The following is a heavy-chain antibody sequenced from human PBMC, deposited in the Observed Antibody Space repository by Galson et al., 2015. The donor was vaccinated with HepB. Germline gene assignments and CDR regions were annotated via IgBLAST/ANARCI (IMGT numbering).Heavy chain of an antibody. V-gene: IGHV3-30-3*01. CDR3: AREPDSSGYCDY. D-gene: IGHD3-22*01. CDR2: ISYDGSNK. Sequence: SLRLSCAASGFTFSDYAMHWVRQAPGKGLEWVALISYDGSNKYYADSVEGRFTISRDNSKNTLYLQMNSLRAEDTAVYYCAREPDSSGYCDYWGQGTLVTVSS. CDR1: GFTFSDYA. J-gene: IGHJ4*02.